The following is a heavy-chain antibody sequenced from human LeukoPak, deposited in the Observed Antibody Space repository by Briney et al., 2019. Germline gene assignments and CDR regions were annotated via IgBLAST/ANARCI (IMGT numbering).Heavy chain of an antibody. Sequence: GGTLRLSCAASGFTFSSHGMHWVRQAPGKGLEWVAFIRYDGSNKYYADSVKGRFTISRDNSKNTLYLQMNSLRAEDTAVYYCAKDKYSSSPRGYYFDYWGQGTLVTVSS. D-gene: IGHD6-13*01. CDR3: AKDKYSSSPRGYYFDY. CDR2: IRYDGSNK. CDR1: GFTFSSHG. J-gene: IGHJ4*02. V-gene: IGHV3-30*02.